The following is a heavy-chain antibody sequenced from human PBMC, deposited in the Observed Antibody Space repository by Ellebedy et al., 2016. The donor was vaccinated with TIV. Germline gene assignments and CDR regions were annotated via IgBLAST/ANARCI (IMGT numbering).Heavy chain of an antibody. J-gene: IGHJ4*02. V-gene: IGHV3-66*01. CDR3: AREVGSSGWASGFDF. CDR2: INSGGGT. Sequence: GESLKIPCAASGFTVSKNYMNWVRQAPGKGLEWVSVINSGGGTHYAESVKGRFTISRDNSKNTLYLQMNSLRAEDTAVYYCAREVGSSGWASGFDFWGQGTLVTVSS. CDR1: GFTVSKNY. D-gene: IGHD6-19*01.